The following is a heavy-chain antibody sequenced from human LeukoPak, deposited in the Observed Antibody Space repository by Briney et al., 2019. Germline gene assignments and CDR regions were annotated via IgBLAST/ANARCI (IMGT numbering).Heavy chain of an antibody. CDR3: AKDAIAVAAYYYMDV. J-gene: IGHJ6*03. CDR2: IRYDGSNK. CDR1: GFTFSSYG. D-gene: IGHD6-19*01. V-gene: IGHV3-30*02. Sequence: GGSLRLSCAASGFTFSSYGMHWVRQAPGKGLEWVAFIRYDGSNKYYADSVKGRFTISRDNSKNTLYLQMNSLRAEDTAVYYCAKDAIAVAAYYYMDVWGKGTTVTVSS.